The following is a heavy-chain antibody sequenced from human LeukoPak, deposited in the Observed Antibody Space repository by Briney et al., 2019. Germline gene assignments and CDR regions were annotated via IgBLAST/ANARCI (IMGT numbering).Heavy chain of an antibody. CDR2: IYSGGST. V-gene: IGHV3-53*01. Sequence: GGSLRLSCAASGFTVSSNYMSWVRQAPGKGLEWVSVIYSGGSTYYADSVKGRFTISRDNSKNTLYLQMNSLRAEDTAVYYCARDNSVGDVAWWFDPWGQGTLVTVSS. CDR1: GFTVSSNY. CDR3: ARDNSVGDVAWWFDP. J-gene: IGHJ5*02. D-gene: IGHD1-26*01.